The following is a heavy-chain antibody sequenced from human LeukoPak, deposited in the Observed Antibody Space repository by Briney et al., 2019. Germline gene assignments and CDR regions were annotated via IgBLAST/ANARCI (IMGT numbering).Heavy chain of an antibody. V-gene: IGHV1-8*03. D-gene: IGHD4-17*01. CDR3: ARDRHYGENYFDY. Sequence: GASVKVSCKASGYTFTSYDINWVRQATGQGLEWMGWMNPNSGNTGYAQKFQGRVTITRDTSASTAYMELNSLRSEDTAVYYCARDRHYGENYFDYWGQGTLVTVSS. CDR1: GYTFTSYD. CDR2: MNPNSGNT. J-gene: IGHJ4*02.